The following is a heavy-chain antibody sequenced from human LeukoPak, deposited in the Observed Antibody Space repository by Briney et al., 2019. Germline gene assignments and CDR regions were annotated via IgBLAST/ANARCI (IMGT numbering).Heavy chain of an antibody. CDR3: ARGAVAWYYGMDV. D-gene: IGHD6-19*01. CDR1: GGTFSSYT. Sequence: ASVKVSCKASGGTFSSYTISWVRQAPGQGLEWMGRIIPILGIANYAQKFQGRVTITADESTSTAYMELSSLRSEDTAVYYCARGAVAWYYGMDVWGQGTTVTVSS. CDR2: IIPILGIA. J-gene: IGHJ6*02. V-gene: IGHV1-69*02.